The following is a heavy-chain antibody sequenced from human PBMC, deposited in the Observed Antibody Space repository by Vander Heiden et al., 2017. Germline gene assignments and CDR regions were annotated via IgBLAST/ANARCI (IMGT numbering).Heavy chain of an antibody. CDR2: ISYDGSNK. CDR3: ARDLETGTAYYFDY. V-gene: IGHV3-30*01. CDR1: KYGSYA. D-gene: IGHD1-1*01. Sequence: KYGSYAMHWVRQAPGKGLEWVAVISYDGSNKYYADSVKGRFTISRDNSKNTLYLQMNSLRAEDTAVYYCARDLETGTAYYFDYWGQGTQVTVSS. J-gene: IGHJ4*02.